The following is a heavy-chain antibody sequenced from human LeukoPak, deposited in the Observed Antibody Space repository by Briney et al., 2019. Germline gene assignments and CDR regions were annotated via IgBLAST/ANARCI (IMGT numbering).Heavy chain of an antibody. CDR2: ISYDGSNK. CDR3: ARDGWGSSWFRGYFDY. J-gene: IGHJ4*02. Sequence: GRSLRLSCAASGFTFSSYAMHWVRQAPGRGLEWVAVISYDGSNKYYEDSVKGRFTISRDNSKNTLYLQMNSLRAEDTAVYYCARDGWGSSWFRGYFDYWGQGTLVTVSS. D-gene: IGHD6-13*01. CDR1: GFTFSSYA. V-gene: IGHV3-30*04.